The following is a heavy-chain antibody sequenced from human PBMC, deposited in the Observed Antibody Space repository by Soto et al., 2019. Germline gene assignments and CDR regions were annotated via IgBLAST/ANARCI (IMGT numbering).Heavy chain of an antibody. Sequence: QVQLVESGGGVVQPGRSLRLSCAASGFNFSNYGMHWVRQAPGKGLEWVAVISYDGSIKHFADSVKGRFTISRDTSKNTLYLQMNSLSAEDTAVYYCAKPRGVRWAVYGLDVWGQGTTVTVSS. J-gene: IGHJ6*02. CDR1: GFNFSNYG. D-gene: IGHD3-10*01. V-gene: IGHV3-30*18. CDR3: AKPRGVRWAVYGLDV. CDR2: ISYDGSIK.